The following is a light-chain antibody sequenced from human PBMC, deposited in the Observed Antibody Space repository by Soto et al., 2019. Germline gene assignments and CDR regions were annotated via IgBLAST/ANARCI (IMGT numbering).Light chain of an antibody. Sequence: QSVLTQPPSASGTPGQRVTISCSGSSSNIGSSTVTWYQQLPGAAPTVLIHSNNQRPSGVPDRFSGSKSGTSTSLSISGLQSDDEADYYCARWDDSRKGYVFGTGTKVTVL. CDR1: SSNIGSST. V-gene: IGLV1-44*01. CDR2: SNN. CDR3: ARWDDSRKGYV. J-gene: IGLJ1*01.